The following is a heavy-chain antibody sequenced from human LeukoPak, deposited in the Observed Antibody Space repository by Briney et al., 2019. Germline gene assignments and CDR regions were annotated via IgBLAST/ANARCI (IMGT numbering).Heavy chain of an antibody. D-gene: IGHD5-18*01. CDR3: ARKDGFTYGLPLDY. CDR1: GFTFTSYG. Sequence: ASVKVSCKASGFTFTSYGISWVRQAPGQGLEWMGWISVHSGKTDYSEALQDRVTLTTDTSTSTAYMELRSQRFDDTAVYYCARKDGFTYGLPLDYWGQGTLVTVSS. V-gene: IGHV1-18*04. J-gene: IGHJ4*02. CDR2: ISVHSGKT.